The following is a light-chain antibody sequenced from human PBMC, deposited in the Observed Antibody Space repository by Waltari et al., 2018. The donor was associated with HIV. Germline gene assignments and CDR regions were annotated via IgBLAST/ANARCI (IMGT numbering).Light chain of an antibody. J-gene: IGLJ3*02. V-gene: IGLV2-14*01. CDR2: EVS. Sequence: ALTQPASVSGSPGQSITISCTGTSFDIYGYNFVSWFQHHPGKAPKVIIYEVSNRPSGVSSRFSGSKSGNTASLTISGLQPEDEAEYFCISYISSSSPVFGGGTKLTVL. CDR1: SFDIYGYNF. CDR3: ISYISSSSPV.